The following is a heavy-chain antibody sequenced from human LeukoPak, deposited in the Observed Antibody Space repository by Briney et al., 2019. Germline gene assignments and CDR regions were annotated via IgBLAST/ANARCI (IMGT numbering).Heavy chain of an antibody. V-gene: IGHV3-30*18. D-gene: IGHD1-1*01. CDR2: ISYDGVNK. CDR3: AKLRELVTYYYYYGLDV. CDR1: GFTFSNYG. Sequence: GGSLRLSCAASGFTFSNYGMHWVRQAPGKGLEWVALISYDGVNKYYADSVKGRFTISRGNSKNTLYLRMNSLRVEGTALYYCAKLRELVTYYYYYGLDVWGQGTTVTVSS. J-gene: IGHJ6*02.